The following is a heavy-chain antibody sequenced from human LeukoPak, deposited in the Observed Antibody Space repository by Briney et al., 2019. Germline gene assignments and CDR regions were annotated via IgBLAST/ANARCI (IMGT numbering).Heavy chain of an antibody. V-gene: IGHV1-46*01. Sequence: GGSLRLSCAASGYTFTSYYMHWVRQAPGQGLEWMGIINPSGGSTSYAQKFQGRVTMTRDTSTSTVYMELSSLRSEDTAVYYCARDRSGSHGGFFYWGQGTLVTVSS. D-gene: IGHD1-26*01. J-gene: IGHJ4*02. CDR2: INPSGGST. CDR3: ARDRSGSHGGFFY. CDR1: GYTFTSYY.